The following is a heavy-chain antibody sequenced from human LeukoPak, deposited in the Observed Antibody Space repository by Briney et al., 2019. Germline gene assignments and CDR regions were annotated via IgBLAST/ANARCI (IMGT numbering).Heavy chain of an antibody. CDR3: ATKPHPKYCSSTSCTKTWFAP. J-gene: IGHJ5*02. CDR2: FDPEDGET. CDR1: GYTLTELS. Sequence: ASVKVSCKVSGYTLTELSMHWVRQAPGKGLEWMGGFDPEDGETIYAQKFQGRVTMTEDTSTDTAYMELSSLRSEDTAVYYCATKPHPKYCSSTSCTKTWFAPWGQGTLVPVSS. V-gene: IGHV1-24*01. D-gene: IGHD2-2*01.